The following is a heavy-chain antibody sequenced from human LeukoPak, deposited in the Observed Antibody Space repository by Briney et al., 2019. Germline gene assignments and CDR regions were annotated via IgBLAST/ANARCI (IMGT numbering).Heavy chain of an antibody. CDR1: GVSSSSSY. J-gene: IGHJ3*02. D-gene: IGHD2-15*01. V-gene: IGHV4-59*08. Sequence: PSETLSLTCTVSGVSSSSSYWSWIRQPPGKGLEWIGYIFYTGDSNHNPSFKSRVSISLDTSKDQISLKLSSVTAADTAVYYCARQYCSGGSCYPRYAFDIWGQGTMVTVSS. CDR2: IFYTGDS. CDR3: ARQYCSGGSCYPRYAFDI.